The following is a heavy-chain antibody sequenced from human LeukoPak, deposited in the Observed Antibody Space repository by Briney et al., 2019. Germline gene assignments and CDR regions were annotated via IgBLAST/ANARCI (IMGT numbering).Heavy chain of an antibody. D-gene: IGHD6-13*01. Sequence: ASVKVSCKASGYTFTSYGISWVRQAPGQGLEWMGWISAYNGNTNYAQKLQGRVTMTTDTSTSTAYMELRSLRSDDTAVYYCARGPYGISSWYGESYFDYWGQGTLVTVSS. CDR3: ARGPYGISSWYGESYFDY. V-gene: IGHV1-18*01. J-gene: IGHJ4*02. CDR2: ISAYNGNT. CDR1: GYTFTSYG.